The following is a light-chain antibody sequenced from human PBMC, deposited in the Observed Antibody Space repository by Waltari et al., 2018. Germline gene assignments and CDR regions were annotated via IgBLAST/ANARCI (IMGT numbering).Light chain of an antibody. Sequence: QSALTQPASVSGSPGQSITIPCTGTSSDVGGSNYVSWYQQHTGKAPKLMIYDGSNRPSGVSNRFSGSKSGNTASLTISGLQAEDEADYYCSSYTSSSTLVFGGGTKLTVL. CDR2: DGS. J-gene: IGLJ2*01. V-gene: IGLV2-14*03. CDR3: SSYTSSSTLV. CDR1: SSDVGGSNY.